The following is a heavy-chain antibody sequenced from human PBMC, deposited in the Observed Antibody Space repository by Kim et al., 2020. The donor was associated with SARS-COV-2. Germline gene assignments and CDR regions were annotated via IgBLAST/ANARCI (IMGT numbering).Heavy chain of an antibody. CDR3: AKDSQMTTSGKTGDLDH. Sequence: GGSLRLSCVVSGFNFPSHAMHWVRQSPGKGLEWVAIIWFDGKYKFYADFVKGRFTISRDNSNGTLFLHMNNLRVEDTAMYYCAKDSQMTTSGKTGDLDHWGQGPLVIVSS. D-gene: IGHD1-1*01. J-gene: IGHJ4*02. V-gene: IGHV3-33*06. CDR1: GFNFPSHA. CDR2: IWFDGKYK.